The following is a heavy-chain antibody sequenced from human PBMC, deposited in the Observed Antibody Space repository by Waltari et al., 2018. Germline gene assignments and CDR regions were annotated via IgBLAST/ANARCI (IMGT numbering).Heavy chain of an antibody. CDR3: TRDVGRDGYPYYFDY. CDR2: IRSKAYGGTT. V-gene: IGHV3-49*02. J-gene: IGHJ4*02. D-gene: IGHD5-12*01. Sequence: WVGFIRSKAYGGTTEYAASVKGRFTISRDDSKSLAYLQMNSLKTEDTAVYYCTRDVGRDGYPYYFDYWGQGTLVTVSS.